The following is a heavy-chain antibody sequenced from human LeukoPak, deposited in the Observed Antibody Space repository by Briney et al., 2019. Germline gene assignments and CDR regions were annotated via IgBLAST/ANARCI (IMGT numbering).Heavy chain of an antibody. CDR1: GGSFSGYY. J-gene: IGHJ4*02. CDR3: ARDRHMVRGVVFDY. Sequence: PSETLSLTCAVYGGSFSGYYWSWIRQPPGKGLEWIGEINHSGSTNYNPSLKSRVTISVDTSKNQFSLKLSSVTAADTAVYYCARDRHMVRGVVFDYWGQGTLVTVSS. D-gene: IGHD3-10*01. CDR2: INHSGST. V-gene: IGHV4-34*01.